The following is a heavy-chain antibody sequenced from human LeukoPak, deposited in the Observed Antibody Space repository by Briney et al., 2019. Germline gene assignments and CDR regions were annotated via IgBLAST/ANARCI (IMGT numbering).Heavy chain of an antibody. Sequence: GGSLRLSCEGSGFNFGGYSMSWVRQAPGKGLEWVSGVLSGGGSTYYADAVKGRFTISRDNSRSTLYLQMNSLRADDTAVYYCAKDAIYGDGYWEFDYWGQGTLVTVSS. D-gene: IGHD2-21*01. V-gene: IGHV3-23*01. CDR2: VLSGGGST. CDR3: AKDAIYGDGYWEFDY. J-gene: IGHJ4*02. CDR1: GFNFGGYS.